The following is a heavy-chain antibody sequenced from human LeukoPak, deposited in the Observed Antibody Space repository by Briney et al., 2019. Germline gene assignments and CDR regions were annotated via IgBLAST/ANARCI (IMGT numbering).Heavy chain of an antibody. J-gene: IGHJ4*02. CDR1: GFIFSSYS. Sequence: GGSLRLSCAASGFIFSSYSMNWVRQAPGKGLEWVSSISSSGSYIYYADSVKGRFTISRDNVKNSLYLQMNSLRAEDTAVYYCARGDYYDSSGSDYWGQGTLVTVSS. CDR3: ARGDYYDSSGSDY. CDR2: ISSSGSYI. D-gene: IGHD3-22*01. V-gene: IGHV3-21*01.